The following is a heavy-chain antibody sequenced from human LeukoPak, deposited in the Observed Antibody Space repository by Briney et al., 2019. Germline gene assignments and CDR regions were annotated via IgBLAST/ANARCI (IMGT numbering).Heavy chain of an antibody. CDR3: VRTGDSGSALFDY. V-gene: IGHV1-69*05. CDR1: GGTFSSYA. Sequence: GASVKVSCKASGGTFSSYAISWVRQAPGQGLKWMGGIIPIFGTANYAQKFQGRVTITTDESTSTAYMELSSLRSEDTAVYYCVRTGDSGSALFDYWGQGTLVTVSS. J-gene: IGHJ4*02. D-gene: IGHD1-26*01. CDR2: IIPIFGTA.